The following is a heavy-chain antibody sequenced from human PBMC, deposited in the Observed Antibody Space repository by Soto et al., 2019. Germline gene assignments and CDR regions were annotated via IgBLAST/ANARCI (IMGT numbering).Heavy chain of an antibody. CDR1: GFTFSSYG. D-gene: IGHD3-22*01. J-gene: IGHJ6*02. CDR3: AKDLTMIARRSYGMDV. V-gene: IGHV3-30*18. CDR2: ISYDGSNK. Sequence: GGSLRLSCAASGFTFSSYGMHWVRQAPGKGLEWVAVISYDGSNKYYADSVKGRFTISRDNSKNTLYLQMNSLRAEDTAVYYCAKDLTMIARRSYGMDVWGQGTTVTVSS.